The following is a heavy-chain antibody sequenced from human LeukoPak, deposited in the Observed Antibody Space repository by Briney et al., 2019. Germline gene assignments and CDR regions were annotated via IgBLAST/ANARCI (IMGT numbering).Heavy chain of an antibody. Sequence: SETLSLTCTVSGGSISSYYWSWIRQPPAKGLEWIGYIYYSGSTNYNPSLKSRVTISVDTSKNQFSLKLSSVTAADTAVYYCARDRGGLAYFDYWGQGTLVTVSS. D-gene: IGHD3-10*01. J-gene: IGHJ4*02. CDR1: GGSISSYY. CDR3: ARDRGGLAYFDY. CDR2: IYYSGST. V-gene: IGHV4-59*01.